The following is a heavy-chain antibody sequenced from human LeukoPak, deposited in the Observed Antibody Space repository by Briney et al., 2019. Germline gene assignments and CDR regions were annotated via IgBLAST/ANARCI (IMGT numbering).Heavy chain of an antibody. Sequence: ASVKVSCKVSGYTLTELSMHWVRQAPGKGLEWMGGFEPEDGETIYAQKFQGRLTLTEDTSTDTAYMELSSLRSEDTAVYYCATDLGRDGYNVIFDYWGQGTLVTVSS. J-gene: IGHJ4*02. CDR1: GYTLTELS. CDR3: ATDLGRDGYNVIFDY. V-gene: IGHV1-24*01. D-gene: IGHD5-24*01. CDR2: FEPEDGET.